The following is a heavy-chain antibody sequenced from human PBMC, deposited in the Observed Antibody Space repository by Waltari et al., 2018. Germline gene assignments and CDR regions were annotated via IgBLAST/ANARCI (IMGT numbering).Heavy chain of an antibody. Sequence: EVQLVESGGGLVQPGGSLRLSCAASGLPFSSYSMNWVRKAPGKGLEWVSYISSSSSTIYYADSVKGRFTISRDNAKNSLYLQMNSLRAEDTAVYYCAREEELSGTDWFDPWGQGTLVTVSS. J-gene: IGHJ5*02. CDR1: GLPFSSYS. CDR3: AREEELSGTDWFDP. V-gene: IGHV3-48*01. D-gene: IGHD3-16*02. CDR2: ISSSSSTI.